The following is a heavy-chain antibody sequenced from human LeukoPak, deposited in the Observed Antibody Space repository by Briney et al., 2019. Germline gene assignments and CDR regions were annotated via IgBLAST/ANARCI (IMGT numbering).Heavy chain of an antibody. J-gene: IGHJ4*02. Sequence: SETLSLTCTVSGGSISSYYWSWIRQPPGKGLEWIGYIYYSGSTNYNPSLKSRVTISVDTSKSQFSLKLSSVTAADTAVYYCARSNYGDYDFDYWGQGTLVTVSS. CDR1: GGSISSYY. CDR3: ARSNYGDYDFDY. CDR2: IYYSGST. D-gene: IGHD4-17*01. V-gene: IGHV4-59*08.